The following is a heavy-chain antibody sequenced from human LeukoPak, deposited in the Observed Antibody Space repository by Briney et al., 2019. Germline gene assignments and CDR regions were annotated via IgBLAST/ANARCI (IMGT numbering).Heavy chain of an antibody. CDR1: GGSISSGSYY. J-gene: IGHJ4*02. CDR2: IYTSGST. D-gene: IGHD3-10*01. CDR3: TRGRGI. V-gene: IGHV4-61*09. Sequence: SQTLSLTCTVSGGSISSGSYYWYWIRQPAGKGLEWIGHIYTSGSTNYNPSLKSRVTMSVDTSKNQFSLKLSSVTATDTAVYYCTRGRGIWGQGTLVTVSS.